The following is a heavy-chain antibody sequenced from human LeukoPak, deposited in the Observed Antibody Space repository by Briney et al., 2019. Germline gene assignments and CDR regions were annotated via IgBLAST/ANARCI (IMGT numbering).Heavy chain of an antibody. CDR2: ISSSGSSI. CDR3: ARDSHKFDSSGYYPDAFDI. Sequence: GGSLRLSCAASGFTFSSYSMNWVRQAPGKGLEWVSYISSSGSSIYYADSVKGRFTISRDNAKKSLYLQMHSLRAEDTAVYYCARDSHKFDSSGYYPDAFDIWGQGTMVTVSS. D-gene: IGHD3-22*01. V-gene: IGHV3-48*04. CDR1: GFTFSSYS. J-gene: IGHJ3*02.